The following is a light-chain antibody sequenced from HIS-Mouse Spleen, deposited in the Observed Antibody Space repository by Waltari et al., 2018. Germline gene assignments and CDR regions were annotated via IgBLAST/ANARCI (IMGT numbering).Light chain of an antibody. J-gene: IGLJ2*01. CDR3: SSYTSSSTEV. Sequence: QSALTQPASVSGSPGQSITISCTGTSSDVGGYNYVSWYQQHPGKAPKLMIYDDSNRPSGVANRFSGSKCGNTASLTISGLQAEDEADYYCSSYTSSSTEVFGGGTKLTVL. V-gene: IGLV2-14*03. CDR1: SSDVGGYNY. CDR2: DDS.